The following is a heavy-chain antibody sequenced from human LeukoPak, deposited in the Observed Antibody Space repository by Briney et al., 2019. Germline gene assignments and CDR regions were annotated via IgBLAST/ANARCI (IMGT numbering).Heavy chain of an antibody. CDR2: ISGGGGST. D-gene: IGHD6-19*01. Sequence: GGSLRLSCAASGFTFSSYAMNWVRQAPGKGLEWVLGISGGGGSTYYADSVKGRFTISRDNSKNALYLQMNSLRAEDTAVYYCAKDGRGWRGYFQHWGQGTLVTVSS. CDR3: AKDGRGWRGYFQH. J-gene: IGHJ1*01. V-gene: IGHV3-23*01. CDR1: GFTFSSYA.